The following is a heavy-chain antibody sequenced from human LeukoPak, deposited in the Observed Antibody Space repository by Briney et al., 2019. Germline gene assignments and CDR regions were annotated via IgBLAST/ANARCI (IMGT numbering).Heavy chain of an antibody. D-gene: IGHD2/OR15-2a*01. J-gene: IGHJ6*04. CDR1: GFTFSSYA. CDR3: AKGVGSTWLSTLSQVTMDV. V-gene: IGHV3-23*01. CDR2: ISGSGGST. Sequence: GSLRLSCAASGFTFSSYAMSWVRQAPGKGLEWVSAISGSGGSTYYADSVKGRFTISRDNSKNTLYLQMNSLRVEDTAVYYCAKGVGSTWLSTLSQVTMDVWGKGTTVTVSS.